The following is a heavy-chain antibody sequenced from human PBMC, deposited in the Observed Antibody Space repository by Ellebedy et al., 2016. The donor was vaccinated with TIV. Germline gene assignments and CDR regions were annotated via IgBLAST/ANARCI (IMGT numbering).Heavy chain of an antibody. CDR3: AEMGVRVPDAFDI. J-gene: IGHJ3*02. CDR2: ISYDGSNK. V-gene: IGHV3-30*14. Sequence: GESLKISCAASGFTFSSYAMHWVRQAPGKGLEWVAVISYDGSNKYYADSVKGRFTISRDNSENTLYLHMNSLRGEDTAVYYCAEMGVRVPDAFDIWGQGTMVTVSS. D-gene: IGHD5-24*01. CDR1: GFTFSSYA.